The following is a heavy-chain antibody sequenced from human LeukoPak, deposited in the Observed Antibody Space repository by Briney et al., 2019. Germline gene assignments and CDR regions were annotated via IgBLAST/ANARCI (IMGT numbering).Heavy chain of an antibody. D-gene: IGHD6-19*01. CDR1: GFTFSSYW. CDR2: IKEDGSEK. Sequence: GGSLRLSCAASGFTFSSYWMSWVRQAPGKGLEWVANIKEDGSEKYYVDSVKGRFTISRDNAKNSLYLQMNSLRVEDTAAYYCARVHYSSGWYIDYWGQGTLVTVGS. CDR3: ARVHYSSGWYIDY. J-gene: IGHJ4*02. V-gene: IGHV3-7*01.